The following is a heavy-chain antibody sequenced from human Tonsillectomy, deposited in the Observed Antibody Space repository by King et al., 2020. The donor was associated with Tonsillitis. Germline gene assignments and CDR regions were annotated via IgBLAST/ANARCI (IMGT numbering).Heavy chain of an antibody. V-gene: IGHV4-39*01. CDR1: GGSIISSSYY. Sequence: LQLQESGPGLVKPSGTLSLTCTVSGGSIISSSYYWDWIRQPPGKGLEWIGSIFYSGSTQYSPSLKSRVTISVDTSKDQFSLKLSSVTAADTAVYYCARTDRLSYGYYFDYWGQGTLVSVSS. CDR2: IFYSGST. J-gene: IGHJ4*02. D-gene: IGHD3-16*01. CDR3: ARTDRLSYGYYFDY.